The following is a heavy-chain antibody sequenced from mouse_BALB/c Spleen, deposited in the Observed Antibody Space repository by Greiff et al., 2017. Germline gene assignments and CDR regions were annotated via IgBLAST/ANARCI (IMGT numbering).Heavy chain of an antibody. D-gene: IGHD1-1*01. CDR2: IYPYNGGT. V-gene: IGHV1S29*02. CDR1: GYTFTDYN. J-gene: IGHJ1*01. CDR3: ARWYYYGDWYFDV. Sequence: EVQLQQSGPELVKPGASVKISCKASGYTFTDYNMHWVKQSHGKSLEWIGYIYPYNGGTGYNQKFKSKATLTVDNSSSTAYMELRSLTSEDSAVYYCARWYYYGDWYFDVWGAGTTVTVSS.